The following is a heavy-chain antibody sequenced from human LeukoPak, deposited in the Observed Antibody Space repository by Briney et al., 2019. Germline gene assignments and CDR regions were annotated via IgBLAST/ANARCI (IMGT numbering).Heavy chain of an antibody. D-gene: IGHD2-2*01. CDR1: GFTFSSYA. CDR3: AKRYCSSTSCPLQHYYYYGMDV. J-gene: IGHJ6*02. CDR2: ISGSGGST. Sequence: PGGSLRLSCAAAGFTFSSYAMSWVRQAPGKGLEWVSAISGSGGSTHYADSVKGRFTISRDNSKNTLYLQMNSLRAEDTAVYYCAKRYCSSTSCPLQHYYYYGMDVWGQGTTVTVSS. V-gene: IGHV3-23*01.